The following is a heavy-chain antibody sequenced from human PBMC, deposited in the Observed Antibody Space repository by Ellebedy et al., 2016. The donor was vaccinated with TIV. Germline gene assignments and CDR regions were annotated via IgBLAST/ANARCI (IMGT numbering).Heavy chain of an antibody. CDR2: ISSSSSNM. CDR3: ARVPQWLVLKWYFDL. Sequence: PGGSLRLSCEASGFTFSTYTMNWVRQAPGKGLEWVSSISSSSSNMYYVDSVRGRFTISRDNAKNSLFLQMNSLRAEDTAVYYCARVPQWLVLKWYFDLWGRGTLVTVSS. J-gene: IGHJ2*01. V-gene: IGHV3-21*01. D-gene: IGHD6-19*01. CDR1: GFTFSTYT.